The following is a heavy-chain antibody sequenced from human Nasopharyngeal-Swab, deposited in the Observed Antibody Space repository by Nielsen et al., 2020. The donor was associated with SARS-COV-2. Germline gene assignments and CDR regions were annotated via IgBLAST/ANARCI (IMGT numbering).Heavy chain of an antibody. CDR3: ARGPGVSRHDY. CDR1: GFNFNDFG. Sequence: GESLKISCAASGFNFNDFGMHWVRQAPGKGLEWVAVIWSDGSHENHVDSVKGRFTISRDNSKDTLFLQMNSLRVEDTAVYYCARGPGVSRHDYWGQGALVTASS. J-gene: IGHJ4*02. D-gene: IGHD2-8*01. V-gene: IGHV3-33*01. CDR2: IWSDGSHE.